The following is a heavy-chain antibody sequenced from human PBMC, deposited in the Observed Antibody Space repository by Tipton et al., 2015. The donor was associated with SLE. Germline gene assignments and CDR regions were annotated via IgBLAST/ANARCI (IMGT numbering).Heavy chain of an antibody. CDR2: ISAYNGNT. CDR1: GYSFADYD. J-gene: IGHJ4*02. V-gene: IGHV1-18*01. CDR3: ATQPPYSGTWYFDY. D-gene: IGHD6-13*01. Sequence: QLVQSGAEVRKPGASVRVSCKTSGYSFADYDITWVRQAPGQRLEWMGWISAYNGNTNYAQNLQGRVPMTTDTSTTTAYMELRNLRSDDTAVYYCATQPPYSGTWYFDYWGQGTLVTVSS.